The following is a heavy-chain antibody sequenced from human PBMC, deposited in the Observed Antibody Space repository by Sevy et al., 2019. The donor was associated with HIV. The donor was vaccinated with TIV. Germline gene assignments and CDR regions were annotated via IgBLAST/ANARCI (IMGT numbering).Heavy chain of an antibody. D-gene: IGHD5-12*01. CDR3: ARVGRDGFDFDI. Sequence: SESLSLTCTVSGSSISSYYWSWIRQPPGKGLEWIGYIYYSGSTNYNPSLKSRVTISVDTSKNQFSLKLSSVTAADTAVYYCARVGRDGFDFDIWGQGTMVTVSS. V-gene: IGHV4-59*01. CDR2: IYYSGST. J-gene: IGHJ3*02. CDR1: GSSISSYY.